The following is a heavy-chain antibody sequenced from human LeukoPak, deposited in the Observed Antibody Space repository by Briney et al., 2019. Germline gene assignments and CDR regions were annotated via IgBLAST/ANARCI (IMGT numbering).Heavy chain of an antibody. V-gene: IGHV1-24*01. Sequence: ASVKVPCKVSGYTLTELSMHWVRQAPGKGLEWMGGFDPEDGETIYAQKFQGRVTMTEDTSTDTAYMELSSLRSGDTAVYYCATDWDGSGSYYYWGQGTLVTVSS. CDR2: FDPEDGET. J-gene: IGHJ4*02. CDR1: GYTLTELS. CDR3: ATDWDGSGSYYY. D-gene: IGHD3-10*01.